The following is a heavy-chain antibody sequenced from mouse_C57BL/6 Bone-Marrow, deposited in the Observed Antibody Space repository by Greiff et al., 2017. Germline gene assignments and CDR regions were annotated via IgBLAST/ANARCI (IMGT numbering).Heavy chain of an antibody. J-gene: IGHJ3*01. CDR1: GYTFTSYW. CDR2: IDPSDSYT. D-gene: IGHD2-3*01. V-gene: IGHV1-69*01. Sequence: QVQLQQPGAELVMPGASVKLSCKASGYTFTSYWMHWVKQRPGQGLEWIGEIDPSDSYTNYNQQFKGKSTLTVDKSSSTAYMQLSSLTSEDSAVYYCARNDGYYGFAYWGQGTLVTVSA. CDR3: ARNDGYYGFAY.